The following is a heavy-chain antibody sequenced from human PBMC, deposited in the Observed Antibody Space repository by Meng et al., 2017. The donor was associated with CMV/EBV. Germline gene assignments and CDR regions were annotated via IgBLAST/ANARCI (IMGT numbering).Heavy chain of an antibody. CDR3: ARDRGTYYYDSSGYYYEGADAFDI. V-gene: IGHV3-7*01. D-gene: IGHD3-22*01. CDR1: GFTFSSYW. Sequence: GESLKISCAASGFTFSSYWMSWVRQAPGKGLEWVANMKQDGSEKYYVDSVKGRFTISRDNAKNSLYLQMNSLRAEDTAVYYCARDRGTYYYDSSGYYYEGADAFDIWGQGTMVTVSS. CDR2: MKQDGSEK. J-gene: IGHJ3*02.